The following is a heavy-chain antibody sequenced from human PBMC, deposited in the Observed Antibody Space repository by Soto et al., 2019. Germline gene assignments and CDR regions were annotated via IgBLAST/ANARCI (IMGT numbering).Heavy chain of an antibody. CDR2: SIPIFGTA. V-gene: IGHV1-69*13. J-gene: IGHJ5*02. D-gene: IGHD3-3*01. CDR1: GGTFSSYA. Sequence: SVKISSKASGGTFSSYASSWVRQAPGQGLEWMGGSIPIFGTANYAQKFQGRVTITADESTSTAYMELSSLRSEDTAVYSFASGPPRGITIFGATNWFDPWGQGTRVTAPQ. CDR3: ASGPPRGITIFGATNWFDP.